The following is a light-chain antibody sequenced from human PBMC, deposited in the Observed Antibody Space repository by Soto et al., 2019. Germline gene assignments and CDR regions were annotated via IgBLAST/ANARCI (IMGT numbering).Light chain of an antibody. CDR3: QSYDSSLSVV. Sequence: QAVVTQPPSVSGAPGQWVTISCTGSSSNIGAGYDVHWYQQLPGTAPKILIYGNSNRPSGVPDRFSGSKSGTSASLAITGLQAEDEADYYCQSYDSSLSVVFGGGTKLTVL. CDR1: SSNIGAGYD. V-gene: IGLV1-40*01. CDR2: GNS. J-gene: IGLJ2*01.